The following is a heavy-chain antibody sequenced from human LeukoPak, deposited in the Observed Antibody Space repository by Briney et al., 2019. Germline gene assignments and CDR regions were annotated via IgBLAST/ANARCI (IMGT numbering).Heavy chain of an antibody. V-gene: IGHV3-53*05. CDR1: GCTVSKNY. J-gene: IGHJ4*02. CDR2: IHRDGDT. Sequence: GGSLRLSCAASGCTVSKNYMGWVRQAPGEGLEWVSFIHRDGDTYYADSVKGRFTVSRDNSKNTLYLQMNSLRAEDTAVYYCARDRGRWLHVRSGFDYWGQGTLVTVSS. CDR3: ARDRGRWLHVRSGFDY. D-gene: IGHD5-24*01.